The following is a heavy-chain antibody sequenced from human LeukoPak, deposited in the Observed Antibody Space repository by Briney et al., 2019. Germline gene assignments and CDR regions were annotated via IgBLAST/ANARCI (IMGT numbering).Heavy chain of an antibody. J-gene: IGHJ4*02. CDR3: AKSGHKGYCSGGSCSGIFDY. CDR1: GFTFSSYG. V-gene: IGHV3-23*01. Sequence: GGSLRLSCAASGFTFSSYGMHWVRQAPGKGLEWVSAISGSGGSTYYADSVKGRFTISRDNSKNTLYLQMNSLRAEDTAVYYCAKSGHKGYCSGGSCSGIFDYWGQGTLVTVSS. CDR2: ISGSGGST. D-gene: IGHD2-15*01.